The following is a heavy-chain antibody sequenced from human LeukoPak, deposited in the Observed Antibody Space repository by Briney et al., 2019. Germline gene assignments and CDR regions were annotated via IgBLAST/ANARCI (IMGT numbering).Heavy chain of an antibody. CDR2: ISWNSGSI. J-gene: IGHJ4*02. V-gene: IGHV3-9*01. D-gene: IGHD5-12*01. CDR1: GFTFDDYA. Sequence: GGSLRLSCAASGFTFDDYAMHWVRQAPGKGLEWVSGISWNSGSIGYADSVKGRFTISRDNAKNSLYLQMNSLRAEDTALYYCARGEYSGYDYSGYDYWGQGTLVTVSS. CDR3: ARGEYSGYDYSGYDY.